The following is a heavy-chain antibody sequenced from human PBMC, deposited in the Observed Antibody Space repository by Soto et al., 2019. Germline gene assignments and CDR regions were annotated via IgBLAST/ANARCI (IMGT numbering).Heavy chain of an antibody. CDR1: GTSVSNYY. D-gene: IGHD5-18*01. Sequence: SENPSLTCSVSGTSVSNYYWSWIRQPAGKGLEHIGRIYTSGSTSYNPSLKSRVTMSMDTSQTQIYLNLTSVTAADTAVYYCARGGIQLSYAFDYWGQGIQVTVSS. J-gene: IGHJ4*02. CDR2: IYTSGST. V-gene: IGHV4-4*07. CDR3: ARGGIQLSYAFDY.